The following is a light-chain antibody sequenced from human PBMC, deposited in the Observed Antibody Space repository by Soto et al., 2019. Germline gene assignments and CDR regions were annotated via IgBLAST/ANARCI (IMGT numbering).Light chain of an antibody. J-gene: IGKJ1*01. CDR3: QQYHNWWT. CDR2: GAS. CDR1: QSLRSD. Sequence: EIVMTQSPATLSVSPGERATLSCRASQSLRSDLAWYQQKPGQAPRLLIYGASTRATGIPARFSGSGSGTEFTLTISSLQSEDFAVYYCQQYHNWWTFGQGTKVDIK. V-gene: IGKV3-15*01.